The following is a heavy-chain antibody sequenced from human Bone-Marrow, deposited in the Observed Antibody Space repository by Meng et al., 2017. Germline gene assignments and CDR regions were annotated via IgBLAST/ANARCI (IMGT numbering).Heavy chain of an antibody. V-gene: IGHV1-18*01. J-gene: IGHJ6*02. CDR2: ISAYNGNT. CDR1: VYTFPSYG. Sequence: ASVHVSCQASVYTFPSYGICRVRQAPGQGREWTGWISAYNGNTNYAQKLQRRVTMTTDTYTSTAYMELRSLRSDDTAVYYWARMDAYDYVWGSYRYTKRYYYYGMDVWGQGTTVTVSS. CDR3: ARMDAYDYVWGSYRYTKRYYYYGMDV. D-gene: IGHD3-16*02.